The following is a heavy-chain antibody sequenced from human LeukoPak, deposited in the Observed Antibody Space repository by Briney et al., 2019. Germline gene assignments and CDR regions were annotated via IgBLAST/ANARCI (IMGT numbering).Heavy chain of an antibody. J-gene: IGHJ4*02. CDR2: ISWNSGSI. Sequence: SLRLSCAASGFTFDDYAMHWVRQAPGKGLEWVSGISWNSGSIGYADSVKGRFTISRDNAKNSLYLQMNSLRAEDTALYYCAKDGSPYYDILTGYWPDYWGQGTLVTVSS. CDR1: GFTFDDYA. CDR3: AKDGSPYYDILTGYWPDY. V-gene: IGHV3-9*01. D-gene: IGHD3-9*01.